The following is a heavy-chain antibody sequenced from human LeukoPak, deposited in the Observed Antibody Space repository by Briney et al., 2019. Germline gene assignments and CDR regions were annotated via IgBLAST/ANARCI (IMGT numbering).Heavy chain of an antibody. D-gene: IGHD3-3*01. J-gene: IGHJ6*03. CDR2: MNPNSGNT. CDR1: GYTFTSYD. CDR3: ATKTDITIFYYMDV. V-gene: IGHV1-8*01. Sequence: GASVKVSCKASGYTFTSYDINWVRQATGQGLEWMGWMNPNSGNTGYAQKFQGRVTMTRNTSISTAYMELSSLRSEDTAVYYCATKTDITIFYYMDVWGKGTPVTVSS.